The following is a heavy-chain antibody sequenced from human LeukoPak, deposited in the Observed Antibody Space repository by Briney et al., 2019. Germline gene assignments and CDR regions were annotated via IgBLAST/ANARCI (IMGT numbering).Heavy chain of an antibody. D-gene: IGHD3-3*01. CDR1: GYSISSGYY. CDR2: IYHSGST. Sequence: SETLSLTCTVSGYSISSGYYWGWIRQPPGKGLEWIGSIYHSGSTYYNPSLKSRLTISADTSKNQFSLRLSSVTAADTAVYYCARVDFWSGYPYYQYYYMDVWGKGTTVTVSS. CDR3: ARVDFWSGYPYYQYYYMDV. J-gene: IGHJ6*03. V-gene: IGHV4-38-2*02.